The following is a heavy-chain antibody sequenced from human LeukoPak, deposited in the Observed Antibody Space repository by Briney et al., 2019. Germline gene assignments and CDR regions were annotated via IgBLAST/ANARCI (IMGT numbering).Heavy chain of an antibody. V-gene: IGHV3-23*01. Sequence: SGGSLRLSCAASGFTFSSYAVSWVRQAPGKGLEWVSGISGTGGNTYYADSVKGRFTISRDNSKNTLYLQMNSLRAEDTAVFYCAKDREYSGSYRPGPTRYYYGMDVWGQGTTVTVSS. D-gene: IGHD1-26*01. CDR1: GFTFSSYA. CDR3: AKDREYSGSYRPGPTRYYYGMDV. CDR2: ISGTGGNT. J-gene: IGHJ6*02.